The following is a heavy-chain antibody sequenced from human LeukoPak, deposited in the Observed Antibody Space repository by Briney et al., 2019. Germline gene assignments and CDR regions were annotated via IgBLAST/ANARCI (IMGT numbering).Heavy chain of an antibody. D-gene: IGHD1-1*01. J-gene: IGHJ4*02. V-gene: IGHV4-34*01. CDR2: INHSGST. CDR3: ARAVSLQLFDY. CDR1: GGSFSGYY. Sequence: PSETLSLTCAVYGGSFSGYYWNWIRQPPGKGLEWIGEINHSGSTNYNPSLKSRVTISVDTSKNQFSLKLSSVTAADTAVYYCARAVSLQLFDYWGQGTLVTVSS.